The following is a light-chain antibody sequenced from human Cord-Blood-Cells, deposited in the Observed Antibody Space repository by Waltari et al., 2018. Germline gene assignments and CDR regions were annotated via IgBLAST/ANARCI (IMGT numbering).Light chain of an antibody. J-gene: IGKJ5*01. V-gene: IGKV3-11*01. Sequence: EIVLTQSPATLSLSPGERATLSCRASQSVSSYLAWYQQKPGQAPRSLIDDASNRATGIPARCSGSGSGTDFTLTISSLEPEDFAVYYCQQRSNWPITFGQGTRLEIK. CDR3: QQRSNWPIT. CDR2: DAS. CDR1: QSVSSY.